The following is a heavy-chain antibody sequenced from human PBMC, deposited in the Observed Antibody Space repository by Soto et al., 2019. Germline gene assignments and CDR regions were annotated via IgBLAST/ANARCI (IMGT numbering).Heavy chain of an antibody. Sequence: QVQLVQSGAEVKKPGASVKVSCKASGYTFTSYGISWVRQAPGQGLEWMGWISTNNGKPNYAQKLQARVTMNTDTSTSTAYMELTSLRSDDTAVYYCARVSSGWYYWFDPWGQGTLVTVSS. D-gene: IGHD6-19*01. CDR3: ARVSSGWYYWFDP. CDR2: ISTNNGKP. J-gene: IGHJ5*02. V-gene: IGHV1-18*01. CDR1: GYTFTSYG.